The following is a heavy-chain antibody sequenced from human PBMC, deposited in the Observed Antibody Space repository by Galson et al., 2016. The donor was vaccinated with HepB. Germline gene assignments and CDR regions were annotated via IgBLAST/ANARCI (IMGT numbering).Heavy chain of an antibody. J-gene: IGHJ5*02. V-gene: IGHV2-5*01. Sequence: PALVKPTQTLTLTCTFSGFSLSTHGVGVGWIRQPPGKALEWLALIYWNDDYRLRPSLRSRLTITKDPSRNQVFLTMTTMDPVDTGTYYCAQIRRVTTKTRRFLAWFDPWGQGTLVTVSS. D-gene: IGHD2-21*02. CDR1: GFSLSTHGVG. CDR2: IYWNDDY. CDR3: AQIRRVTTKTRRFLAWFDP.